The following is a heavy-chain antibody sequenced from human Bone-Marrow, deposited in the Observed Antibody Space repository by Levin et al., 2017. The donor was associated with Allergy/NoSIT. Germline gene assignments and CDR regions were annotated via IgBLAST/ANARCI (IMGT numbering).Heavy chain of an antibody. J-gene: IGHJ5*02. D-gene: IGHD3-22*01. V-gene: IGHV6-1*01. Sequence: SETLSLTCAISGDSVSSNSAAWNWIRQSPSRGLEWLGRTYYRSKWYNDYAVSVKSRITINPDTSKNQFSLQLNSVTPEDTAVYYCASGYYDSSGYFDWFDPWGQGTLVTVSS. CDR1: GDSVSSNSAA. CDR3: ASGYYDSSGYFDWFDP. CDR2: TYYRSKWYN.